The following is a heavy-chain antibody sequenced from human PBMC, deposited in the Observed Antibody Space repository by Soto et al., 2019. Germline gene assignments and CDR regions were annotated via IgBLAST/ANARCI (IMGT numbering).Heavy chain of an antibody. J-gene: IGHJ4*02. D-gene: IGHD1-26*01. CDR3: ARGVTSGRFPPVDS. V-gene: IGHV1-69*11. CDR2: FSPILGTA. CDR1: GGTFSSYS. Sequence: QVQLVQSGAEVKEPGSSVKVSCKASGGTFSSYSFSWVRQAPGQGLEWMGGFSPILGTANYAQNFLVRVTSTADELTSTVYLELSSLRPEDTAVYYCARGVTSGRFPPVDSWVQGTLVTVSS.